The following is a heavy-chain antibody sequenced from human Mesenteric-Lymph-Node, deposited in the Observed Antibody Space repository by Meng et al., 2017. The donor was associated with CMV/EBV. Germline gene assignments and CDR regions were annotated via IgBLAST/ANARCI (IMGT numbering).Heavy chain of an antibody. CDR1: GFTFTSHA. CDR2: ISGSGFST. Sequence: GGSLRLSCAASGFTFTSHAMSWVRQAPGKGLEWVSGISGSGFSTYYAGSVKGRFTISRDNSKNTVYLQMNSLRAEDTALYYCVRILKVESSPGDSFDIWGQGTMVTVSS. V-gene: IGHV3-23*01. J-gene: IGHJ3*02. D-gene: IGHD1-1*01. CDR3: VRILKVESSPGDSFDI.